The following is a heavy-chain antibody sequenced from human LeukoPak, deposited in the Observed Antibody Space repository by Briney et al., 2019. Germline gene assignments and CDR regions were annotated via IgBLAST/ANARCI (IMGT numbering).Heavy chain of an antibody. D-gene: IGHD2-2*01. V-gene: IGHV1-18*01. CDR2: ISAYNGNT. Sequence: GASVKVSCKASGYTFTSYGISWVRQAPGQGLEWMGWISAYNGNTNYAQKLQGRVTMTTDTSTSTAYMELRSLRSDDTAVYYCAREYCSSTSCPLDYWGQGTLVTVSS. CDR1: GYTFTSYG. J-gene: IGHJ4*02. CDR3: AREYCSSTSCPLDY.